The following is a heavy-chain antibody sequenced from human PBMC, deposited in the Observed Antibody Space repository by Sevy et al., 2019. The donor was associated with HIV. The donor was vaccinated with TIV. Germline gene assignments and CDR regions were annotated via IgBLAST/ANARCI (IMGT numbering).Heavy chain of an antibody. CDR3: AKDGVSRNKLWDWFDP. V-gene: IGHV3-23*01. CDR1: GFTFNIYA. J-gene: IGHJ5*02. CDR2: IGGGDT. Sequence: GGSLRLSCATSGFTFNIYAMSWVRQAPGKGLEWVSTIGGGDTYYADSVKGRFTISRDVSKSAVYLQMNSLRADDTVVYYCAKDGVSRNKLWDWFDPWGQGTLVTVSS. D-gene: IGHD2-21*01.